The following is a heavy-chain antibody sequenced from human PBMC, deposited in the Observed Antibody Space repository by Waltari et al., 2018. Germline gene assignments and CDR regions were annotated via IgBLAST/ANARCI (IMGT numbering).Heavy chain of an antibody. CDR1: VFTFRSFA. Sequence: QVQLVESGGGVVQPGRSLSLPCAASVFTFRSFAMHWVRQAPGKGLEWVAVISYNERNIYYVDSVKGRFIISRDNSRKMLYLQMNSLRTEDTAVYYCARDYCDRTNCHGMDVWGQGTTVTVSS. CDR3: ARDYCDRTNCHGMDV. V-gene: IGHV3-30*04. CDR2: ISYNERNI. J-gene: IGHJ6*02. D-gene: IGHD3-22*01.